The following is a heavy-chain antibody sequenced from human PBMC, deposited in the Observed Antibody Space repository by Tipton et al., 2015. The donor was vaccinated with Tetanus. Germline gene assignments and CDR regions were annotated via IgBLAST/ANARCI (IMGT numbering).Heavy chain of an antibody. V-gene: IGHV4-59*01. CDR2: IYSSGSA. D-gene: IGHD3-10*01. Sequence: TLSLTCAVYGGTFNNYYWSWIRQPPGKGLEWIGNIYSSGSANYNPPLRSRVTISVAASKDRFSLKMISVTPADTAVYYCAGSQSWFAFDIWGQGTIVTVSS. CDR1: GGTFNNYY. J-gene: IGHJ3*02. CDR3: AGSQSWFAFDI.